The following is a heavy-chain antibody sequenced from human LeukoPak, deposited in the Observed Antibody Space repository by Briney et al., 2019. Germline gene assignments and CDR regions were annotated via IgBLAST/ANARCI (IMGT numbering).Heavy chain of an antibody. V-gene: IGHV4-4*07. CDR1: VDSISSYY. J-gene: IGHJ5*02. CDR2: IYTSGNT. D-gene: IGHD2-15*01. Sequence: SETLSLTCTVSVDSISSYYWRWIRHPAGKGLEWIRRIYTSGNTIYNPSLKSRVPMSLDTSNSQFSLKLSSVTAADTAVYYCARWVGTGYCSGGTYYNWFDPWGQGTMVTVSS. CDR3: ARWVGTGYCSGGTYYNWFDP.